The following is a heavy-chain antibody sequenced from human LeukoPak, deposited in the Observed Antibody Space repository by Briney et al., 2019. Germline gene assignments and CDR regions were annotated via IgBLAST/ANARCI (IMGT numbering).Heavy chain of an antibody. Sequence: GGSLRLSCAVSGITLSNYGMSWVRQAPGKGLEWVAGISDSGGRTNYADSGKGRFTISRDNPKNTLYLQMNSLRAEDTAVYFCAKRGVVIRVILVGFHKEAYYFDSWGQGALVTVSS. CDR1: GITLSNYG. CDR3: AKRGVVIRVILVGFHKEAYYFDS. J-gene: IGHJ4*02. CDR2: ISDSGGRT. V-gene: IGHV3-23*01. D-gene: IGHD3-22*01.